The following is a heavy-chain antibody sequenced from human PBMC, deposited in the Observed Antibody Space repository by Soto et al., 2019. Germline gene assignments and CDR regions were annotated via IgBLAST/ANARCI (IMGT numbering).Heavy chain of an antibody. D-gene: IGHD1-20*01. J-gene: IGHJ4*02. CDR1: GFTFSSYP. CDR2: ISYDGGNQ. Sequence: LRLSCEASGFTFSSYPMHWVRQAPGKGLEWVTVISYDGGNQYYADSVKGRFTISRDNSKDTLYLQMHSLRSDDAAVYFCARGPITQTSFIDHWGQGTLVTVSS. V-gene: IGHV3-30-3*01. CDR3: ARGPITQTSFIDH.